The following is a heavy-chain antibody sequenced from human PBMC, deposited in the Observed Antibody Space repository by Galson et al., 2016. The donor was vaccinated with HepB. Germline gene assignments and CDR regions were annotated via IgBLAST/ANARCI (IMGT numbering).Heavy chain of an antibody. CDR1: GFAFSSYA. J-gene: IGHJ4*02. CDR2: ISYDGSNK. Sequence: SLRLSCAASGFAFSSYAMSWVRQAPGKGLEWVAVISYDGSNKYYADSVKGRLTISRDNSKNTLYLQMNSLRAEDTAVYYCAREDSTIAAASFDYWGQGTLVTVSS. V-gene: IGHV3-30*03. D-gene: IGHD6-13*01. CDR3: AREDSTIAAASFDY.